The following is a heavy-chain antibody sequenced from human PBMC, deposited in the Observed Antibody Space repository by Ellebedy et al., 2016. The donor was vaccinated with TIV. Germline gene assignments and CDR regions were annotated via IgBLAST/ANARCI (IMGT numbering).Heavy chain of an antibody. D-gene: IGHD1-26*01. J-gene: IGHJ6*02. Sequence: GESLKISCAASGFTFSGYAMSWVRQTPGKRLEWVSGINSRGGTTSYADSVKGRFTISRDNSKNTLYLQMSSLRAEDTAVYYCAKDKVFGDSKWEIDVWGQGITVTVSS. V-gene: IGHV3-23*01. CDR3: AKDKVFGDSKWEIDV. CDR2: INSRGGTT. CDR1: GFTFSGYA.